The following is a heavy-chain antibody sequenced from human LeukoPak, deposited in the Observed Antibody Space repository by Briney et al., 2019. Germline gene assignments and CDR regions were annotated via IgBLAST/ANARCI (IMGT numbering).Heavy chain of an antibody. CDR3: AREGGDIVVVVAASHKAFDI. J-gene: IGHJ3*02. V-gene: IGHV3-30-3*01. Sequence: GGSLRLSCAASGFTFSSYAMHWVRQAPGKGLEWVAVISYDGSNKYYADSVKGRFTISRDNSKNTLYLQMNSLRAEDTAVYYCAREGGDIVVVVAASHKAFDIWGQGTMVTVSS. D-gene: IGHD2-15*01. CDR1: GFTFSSYA. CDR2: ISYDGSNK.